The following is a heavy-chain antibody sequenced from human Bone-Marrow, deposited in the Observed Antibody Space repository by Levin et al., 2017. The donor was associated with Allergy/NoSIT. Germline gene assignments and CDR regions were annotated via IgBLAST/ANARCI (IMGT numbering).Heavy chain of an antibody. V-gene: IGHV3-43*01. CDR2: ISSNGADT. D-gene: IGHD1-26*01. CDR1: GFTFADYT. J-gene: IGHJ4*02. CDR3: AKDSLVGSIDY. Sequence: PGGSLRLSCAASGFTFADYTMHWVRQFPGKGLEWVSLISSNGADTYYEDSVQGRFVISRDNRKNSLYLQMNSLRTDDTAFYYCAKDSLVGSIDYWGLGTPVTVSS.